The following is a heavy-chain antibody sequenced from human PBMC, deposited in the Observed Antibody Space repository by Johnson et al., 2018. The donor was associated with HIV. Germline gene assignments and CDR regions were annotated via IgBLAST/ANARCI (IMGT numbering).Heavy chain of an antibody. D-gene: IGHD6-25*01. CDR2: ISSSGSTI. Sequence: QVQLVESGGGVVQPGGSLRLSCAASGFTFSDYYMSWIRQAPGKGLEWVSYISSSGSTIYYADSVKGRFTISRDNAKNSLYLQMNSLRAEDTALYYCASLAAQDAFDIWGQGTMVTVSS. J-gene: IGHJ3*02. CDR1: GFTFSDYY. V-gene: IGHV3-11*01. CDR3: ASLAAQDAFDI.